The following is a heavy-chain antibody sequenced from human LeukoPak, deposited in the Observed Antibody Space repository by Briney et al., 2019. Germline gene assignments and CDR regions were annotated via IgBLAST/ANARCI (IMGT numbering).Heavy chain of an antibody. CDR1: GFTFSSYG. V-gene: IGHV3-30*18. CDR3: AKEHRDGYSYGQGLDY. D-gene: IGHD5-18*01. Sequence: GGSLRLSCAASGFTFSSYGLHWVRQAPGKGQEWVAVISYDGSNKYYADSVKGRFTISRDNSKNTLYLQMNSLRAEDTAVYYCAKEHRDGYSYGQGLDYWGQGTLVTVSS. J-gene: IGHJ4*02. CDR2: ISYDGSNK.